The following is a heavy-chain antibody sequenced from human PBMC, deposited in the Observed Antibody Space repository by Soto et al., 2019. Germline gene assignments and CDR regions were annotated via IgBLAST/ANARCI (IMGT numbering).Heavy chain of an antibody. D-gene: IGHD3-16*01. CDR3: ARDHGGVAWGY. V-gene: IGHV3-23*01. CDR1: GFTFRSYA. J-gene: IGHJ4*02. Sequence: GGSMIVSCAASGFTFRSYAMSWVRQAPGKGLEWVSTINDSGGSTYYADSVKGRFTISRDNSKNTLYLQMNSLRAEDTAVYYCARDHGGVAWGYWGQGTLVTVSS. CDR2: INDSGGST.